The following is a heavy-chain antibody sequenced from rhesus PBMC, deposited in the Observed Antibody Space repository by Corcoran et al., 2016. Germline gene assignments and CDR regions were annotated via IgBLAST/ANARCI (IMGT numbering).Heavy chain of an antibody. Sequence: QVQLQESGPGLVKPSETLSLTCAVSGYSISSGYYWGWIRQPPGKGLEYIGHISGSRGSNYFNPSRKSRVTISKDTSNNQFSLKLTSVTAADTAVYDCARLGYSAYSTFDYWGQGVLVTVSS. CDR3: ARLGYSAYSTFDY. D-gene: IGHD5-42*01. V-gene: IGHV4-99*01. CDR1: GYSISSGYY. CDR2: ISGSRGSN. J-gene: IGHJ4*01.